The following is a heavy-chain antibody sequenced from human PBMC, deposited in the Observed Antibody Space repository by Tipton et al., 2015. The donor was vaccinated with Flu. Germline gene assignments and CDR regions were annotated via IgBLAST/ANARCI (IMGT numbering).Heavy chain of an antibody. CDR1: GDSVSSNSAA. J-gene: IGHJ4*02. V-gene: IGHV6-1*01. Sequence: GLVKPSQTLSLTCAISGDSVSSNSAAWNWIRQSPSRGLEWLGRTYYRSKWYNDYAVSVKSRITINPDTSKNQFSLQLNSVTPEDTAVYYCARDSMAKYYDFWSGYYYFDYWGQGTLVTVSS. CDR2: TYYRSKWYN. D-gene: IGHD3-3*01. CDR3: ARDSMAKYYDFWSGYYYFDY.